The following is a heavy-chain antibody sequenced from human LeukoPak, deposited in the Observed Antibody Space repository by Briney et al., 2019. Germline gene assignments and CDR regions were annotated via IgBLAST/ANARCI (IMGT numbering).Heavy chain of an antibody. Sequence: SETLSLTCAVSGGSISSSNWWSWVRQPPGKGLEWIGEIYHTGSTNYNPSLKSRVTISVDASKNQFSLRLTSVTAADTAVYYCARPAPAVSGWGRASEIWGQGTMVTVSS. CDR3: ARPAPAVSGWGRASEI. D-gene: IGHD2-2*01. CDR1: GGSISSSNW. V-gene: IGHV4-4*02. CDR2: IYHTGST. J-gene: IGHJ3*02.